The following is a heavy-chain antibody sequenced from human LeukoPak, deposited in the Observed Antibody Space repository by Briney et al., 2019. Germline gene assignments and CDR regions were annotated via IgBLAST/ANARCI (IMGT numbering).Heavy chain of an antibody. CDR2: INPNSGGT. CDR3: ARDYYDSSDAFDI. V-gene: IGHV1-2*06. Sequence: ASVKVSCKASGYTFTGYYMHWVRQAPGQGLEWMGRINPNSGGTNYAQKFQGRVTMTRDTSISTAYMELSRLRSDDTAVYYCARDYYDSSDAFDIWAKGQWSPSLQ. CDR1: GYTFTGYY. J-gene: IGHJ3*02. D-gene: IGHD3-22*01.